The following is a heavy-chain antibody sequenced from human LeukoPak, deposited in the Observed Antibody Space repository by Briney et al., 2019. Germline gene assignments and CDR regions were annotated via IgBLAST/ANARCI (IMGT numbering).Heavy chain of an antibody. V-gene: IGHV1-46*01. J-gene: IGHJ4*02. CDR2: INPSGGST. D-gene: IGHD1-26*01. CDR3: ARPPNTSGSSLDY. CDR1: GYTFTSYY. Sequence: ASVKVSCKASGYTFTSYYMHWLRQPPGQGLEWMGIINPSGGSTSYAQKFQGRVTMTRDMSTSTAYMELSSLRSEDTAVYYCARPPNTSGSSLDYWGQGTLVTVSS.